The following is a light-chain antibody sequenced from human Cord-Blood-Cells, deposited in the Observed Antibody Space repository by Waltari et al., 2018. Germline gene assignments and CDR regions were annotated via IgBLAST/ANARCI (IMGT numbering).Light chain of an antibody. V-gene: IGLV1-40*01. Sequence: QSVLTQPPSVSGAPGQRVTISCTGSSSNIRSGLDVPWYQQLPGTAHKPLIYGNSKRPSGVPDRFSGSKSGTSASLAITGLQAEDEADYYCQSYDSSLSVYVVFGGGTKLTVL. CDR2: GNS. CDR3: QSYDSSLSVYVV. CDR1: SSNIRSGLD. J-gene: IGLJ2*01.